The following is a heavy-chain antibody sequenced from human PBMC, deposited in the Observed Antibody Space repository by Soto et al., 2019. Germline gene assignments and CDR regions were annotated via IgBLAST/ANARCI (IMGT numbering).Heavy chain of an antibody. Sequence: QVQLVQSGAEVQKPGSSVKVSCEASGGTFSSYAFNWVRQAPGQGLQWMGGIIPVSATTNYAQKFQGRVTITADKFTSTAYMELSSLRSEDTAVYFCAIGYTTGWYTGFDFWGQGTLVTVSS. J-gene: IGHJ4*02. D-gene: IGHD6-19*01. CDR1: GGTFSSYA. V-gene: IGHV1-69*06. CDR3: AIGYTTGWYTGFDF. CDR2: IIPVSATT.